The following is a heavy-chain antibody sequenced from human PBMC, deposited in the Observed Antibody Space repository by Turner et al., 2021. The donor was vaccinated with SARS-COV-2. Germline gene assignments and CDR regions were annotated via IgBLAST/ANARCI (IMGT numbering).Heavy chain of an antibody. CDR2: FDPEDGET. CDR1: GYTLIELS. V-gene: IGHV1-24*01. CDR3: ARLRYYGSGSYLALPDYGMDV. Sequence: QVQLVQSGAEVKKPGASVKVSCKVSGYTLIELSMHWVRQAPGKGLEWMGGFDPEDGETIYAQKFQGRVTMTEDTSTDTAYMELSSLRSDDTAVYYCARLRYYGSGSYLALPDYGMDVWGQGTTVTVSS. D-gene: IGHD3-10*01. J-gene: IGHJ6*02.